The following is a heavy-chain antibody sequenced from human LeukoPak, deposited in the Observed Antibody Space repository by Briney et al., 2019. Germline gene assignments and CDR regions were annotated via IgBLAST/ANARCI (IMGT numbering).Heavy chain of an antibody. Sequence: GGSLRLSCAASGFTFSSYAMSWIRQAPGKGLEWVSYISSSGSTIYYADSVKGRFTISRDNAKNSLYLQMNSLRAEDTAVYYCARVRTYYYGSGRTDAFDIWGQGTMVTVSS. J-gene: IGHJ3*02. V-gene: IGHV3-11*01. CDR2: ISSSGSTI. CDR1: GFTFSSYA. CDR3: ARVRTYYYGSGRTDAFDI. D-gene: IGHD3-10*01.